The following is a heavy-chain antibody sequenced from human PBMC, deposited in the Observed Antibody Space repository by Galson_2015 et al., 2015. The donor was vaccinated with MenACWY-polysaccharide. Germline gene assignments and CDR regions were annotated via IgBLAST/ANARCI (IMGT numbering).Heavy chain of an antibody. J-gene: IGHJ4*02. CDR1: GFTFSSYG. D-gene: IGHD6-19*01. CDR2: IWYDGSNK. CDR3: ARDRWGSSGWFDY. Sequence: SLRLSCAASGFTFSSYGMHWVRQAPGKGLERVAVIWYDGSNKYYADSVKGRFTISRDNSKNTLYLQMNSLRAEDTAVYYCARDRWGSSGWFDYWGQGTLVTVSS. V-gene: IGHV3-33*01.